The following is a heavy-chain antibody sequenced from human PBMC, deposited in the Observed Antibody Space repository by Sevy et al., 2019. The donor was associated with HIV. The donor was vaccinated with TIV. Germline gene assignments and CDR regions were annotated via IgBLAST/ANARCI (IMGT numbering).Heavy chain of an antibody. CDR3: ASQFDY. Sequence: GGSLRLSCAVSGFNFSNYSMDWVRQAPGKGLEWVSSISSSGSYIYYSDSLKVRITISRDNAKNSVYLQMNSLRAEDTAVYYCASQFDYWGQGTLVTVSS. CDR2: ISSSGSYI. V-gene: IGHV3-21*01. CDR1: GFNFSNYS. J-gene: IGHJ4*02.